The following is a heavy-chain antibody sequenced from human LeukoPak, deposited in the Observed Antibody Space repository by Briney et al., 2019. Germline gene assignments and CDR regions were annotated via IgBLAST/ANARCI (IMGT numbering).Heavy chain of an antibody. Sequence: GASVKVSCKASGYTFTSYGISWVRQAPGQGLEWMGWISAYNGNTNYAQKLQGRVTMTTDTSTSTAYMELRSLRSDDTAVYYCARDRRSGSYGTLPNAFDIWGQGTMVTVSS. CDR3: ARDRRSGSYGTLPNAFDI. J-gene: IGHJ3*02. D-gene: IGHD3-10*01. CDR2: ISAYNGNT. V-gene: IGHV1-18*01. CDR1: GYTFTSYG.